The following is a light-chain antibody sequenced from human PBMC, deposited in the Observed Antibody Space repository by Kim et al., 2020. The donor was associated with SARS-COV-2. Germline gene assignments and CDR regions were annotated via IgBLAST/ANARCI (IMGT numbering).Light chain of an antibody. V-gene: IGLV1-44*01. J-gene: IGLJ3*02. CDR1: SSNIGRNT. Sequence: GQRVTISCSGSSSNIGRNTVNWYQQLPGTAPKVLIYSENQRPSGVPYRFTGSKSGTSASLAISGLQSEDEADYYCAAWDDSLGGPVFGGGTKVTVL. CDR2: SEN. CDR3: AAWDDSLGGPV.